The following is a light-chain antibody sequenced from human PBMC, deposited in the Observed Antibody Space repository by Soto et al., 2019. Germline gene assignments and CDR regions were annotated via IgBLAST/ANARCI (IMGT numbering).Light chain of an antibody. CDR3: SSYTSSSTWV. Sequence: QSALTQPASGSGSPGQSITISCTGTSSDFGGYNYVSWYQQHPGKAPKVMIYEVSNRPSGVSNRFSGSKFGNTASLTISGLQAEDEADYYCSSYTSSSTWVFGGGTKVTVL. CDR2: EVS. J-gene: IGLJ3*02. CDR1: SSDFGGYNY. V-gene: IGLV2-14*01.